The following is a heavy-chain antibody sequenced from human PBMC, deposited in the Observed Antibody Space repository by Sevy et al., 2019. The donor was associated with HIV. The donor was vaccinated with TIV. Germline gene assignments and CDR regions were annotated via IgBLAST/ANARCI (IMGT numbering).Heavy chain of an antibody. CDR2: IRYDGNNK. Sequence: GGSLRLSCAASGFTFRTYGMQCVRQAPGKGLEWVAFIRYDGNNKYYTYSVKGRFTISRDNSKNTLYLHMNSLRAEDTAVYYCANGDCYFDYWGQGTLVTVSS. CDR1: GFTFRTYG. D-gene: IGHD2-21*02. CDR3: ANGDCYFDY. V-gene: IGHV3-30*02. J-gene: IGHJ4*02.